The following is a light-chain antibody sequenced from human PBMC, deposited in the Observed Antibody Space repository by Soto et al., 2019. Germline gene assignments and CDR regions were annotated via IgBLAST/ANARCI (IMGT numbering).Light chain of an antibody. CDR3: TSFTSKSSLI. J-gene: IGLJ2*01. V-gene: IGLV2-18*02. Sequence: QSALIQPPSVSGSHGQSVTISCTGTSSDVGSYDYVSWYQQHPGTVPKPMIYNVNTRPSGVPDRFSGSKSGNTASMTISGLQAEDEADYYCTSFTSKSSLIFGGGTKLTVL. CDR2: NVN. CDR1: SSDVGSYDY.